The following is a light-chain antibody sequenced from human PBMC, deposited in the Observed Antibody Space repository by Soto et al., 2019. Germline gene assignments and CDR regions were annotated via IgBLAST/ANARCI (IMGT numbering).Light chain of an antibody. CDR1: QSVSRSY. J-gene: IGKJ4*01. CDR2: GAS. V-gene: IGKV3-20*01. Sequence: EIVLTQSPGTLSLSPGERATLSCRASQSVSRSYLAWYQQKPGQAPRLLIYGASNRATGIPDRFSGSGSGSDFILPISSLEPEDLAVYYCQQGLTCGGGTKVEIK. CDR3: QQGLT.